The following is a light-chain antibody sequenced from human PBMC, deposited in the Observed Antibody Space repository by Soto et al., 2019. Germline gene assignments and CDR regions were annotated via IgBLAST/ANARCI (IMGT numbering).Light chain of an antibody. V-gene: IGKV3-20*01. J-gene: IGKJ2*01. Sequence: EIVLTQSPGTLSLSPGGRATLSCRARQSVSSSYLAWYQQKPGQAPRLLIYGASRRATGIPDWFSGSGSGTDFTLTISRLAAEDSAVYSCQRYGSPPGTFGQGTKLEIK. CDR2: GAS. CDR1: QSVSSSY. CDR3: QRYGSPPGT.